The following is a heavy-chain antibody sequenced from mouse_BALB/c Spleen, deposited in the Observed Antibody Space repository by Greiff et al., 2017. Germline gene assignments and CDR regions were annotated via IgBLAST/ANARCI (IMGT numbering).Heavy chain of an antibody. CDR2: IYPGNGDT. CDR1: GYTFTSYN. J-gene: IGHJ4*01. Sequence: QVQLQQPGAELVKPGASVKMSCKASGYTFTSYNMHWVKQTPGQGLEWIGAIYPGNGDTSYNQKFKGKATLTADKSSSTAYMQLSSLTSEDSAVYYCARRTTVSYAMDYWGQGTSVTVSS. CDR3: ARRTTVSYAMDY. V-gene: IGHV1-12*01. D-gene: IGHD1-1*01.